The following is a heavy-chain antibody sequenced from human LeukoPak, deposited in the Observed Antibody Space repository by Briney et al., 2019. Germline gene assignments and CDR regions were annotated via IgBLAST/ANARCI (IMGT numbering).Heavy chain of an antibody. D-gene: IGHD1-1*01. V-gene: IGHV3-23*01. J-gene: IGHJ4*02. CDR2: ITHSGNT. CDR1: GFTFSIYA. Sequence: GGSLRLSCAASGFTFSIYAMSWVRQAPGKGLEWVSSITHSGNTYYADSVKGRFTISRDNSKNTLHMQVNSLRAEDTALDYCAKSRHTTSHFLGDDWGQGTLVIVSS. CDR3: AKSRHTTSHFLGDD.